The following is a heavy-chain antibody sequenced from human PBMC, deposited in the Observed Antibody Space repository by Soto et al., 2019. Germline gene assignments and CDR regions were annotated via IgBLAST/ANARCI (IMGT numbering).Heavy chain of an antibody. CDR2: IYWDDDK. V-gene: IGHV2-5*02. Sequence: SGPTLVNPTQTLTLTCTFSGFSLSTSGVGVGWIRQPPGKALEWLALIYWDDDKRYSPSLKSRLTITKDTSKNQVVLTMTNMEPVDTATYYCAHRVPNNPIEVPVYFDYWGQGSLVTVSS. CDR1: GFSLSTSGVG. J-gene: IGHJ4*02. CDR3: AHRVPNNPIEVPVYFDY. D-gene: IGHD6-19*01.